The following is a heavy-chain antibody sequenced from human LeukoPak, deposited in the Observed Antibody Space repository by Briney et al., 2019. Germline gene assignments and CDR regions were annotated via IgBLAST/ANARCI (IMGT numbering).Heavy chain of an antibody. CDR2: IIPIFSTA. D-gene: IGHD4-17*01. J-gene: IGHJ4*02. CDR1: GGTFSSYA. Sequence: SVKVSCKAPGGTFSSYAISWVRQASGQGLEWMGGIIPIFSTANYAQKFQGRVTITTDESTSTAYMELSSLRSEDTAVYYCARASTTVTTYDFDYWGQGTLVTVSS. V-gene: IGHV1-69*05. CDR3: ARASTTVTTYDFDY.